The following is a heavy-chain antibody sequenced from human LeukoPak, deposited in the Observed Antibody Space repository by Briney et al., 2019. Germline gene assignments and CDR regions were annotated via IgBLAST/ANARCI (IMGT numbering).Heavy chain of an antibody. D-gene: IGHD2-21*02. V-gene: IGHV4-4*02. J-gene: IGHJ4*02. CDR3: ARECGGDCSFDY. Sequence: SETLSLTCAVSGGAISSSNWWSWVRQPPGKGLEWIGEIYHSGSTNYNPSLKSRVTISVDKSKNQFSLKLSSVTAADTAVYYCARECGGDCSFDYWGQGTLVTVSS. CDR1: GGAISSSNW. CDR2: IYHSGST.